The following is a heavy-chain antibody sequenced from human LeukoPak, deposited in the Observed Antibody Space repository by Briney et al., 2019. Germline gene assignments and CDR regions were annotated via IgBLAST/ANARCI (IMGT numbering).Heavy chain of an antibody. CDR1: GYTFTSYG. J-gene: IGHJ5*02. V-gene: IGHV1-18*01. D-gene: IGHD3-9*01. Sequence: ASVKVSCKASGYTFTSYGISWVRQAPGQGLEWMGWISAYNGNTNYAQKLQGRVTMTTDTSTSTAYMELRSLGSDDTAVYYCARGPDYDILTGYYTPWGQGTLVTVSS. CDR3: ARGPDYDILTGYYTP. CDR2: ISAYNGNT.